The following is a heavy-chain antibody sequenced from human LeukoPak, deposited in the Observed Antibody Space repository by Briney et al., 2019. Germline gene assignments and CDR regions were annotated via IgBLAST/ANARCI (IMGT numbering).Heavy chain of an antibody. CDR2: ISWNGDNI. V-gene: IGHV3-9*01. CDR1: GFTFRNYA. CDR3: VSFYETY. J-gene: IGHJ4*02. D-gene: IGHD2/OR15-2a*01. Sequence: PGGSLRLSCAASGFTFRNYAMHWVRQVPGKGPEWVSGISWNGDNIAYADSVKGRFTISKDNAKNTVYLQMNSLRAEDTAVYYCVSFYETYWGRGTLVTVSS.